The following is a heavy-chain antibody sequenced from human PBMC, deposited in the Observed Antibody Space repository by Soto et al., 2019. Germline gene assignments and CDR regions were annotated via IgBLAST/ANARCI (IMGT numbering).Heavy chain of an antibody. J-gene: IGHJ4*02. CDR2: ISGSGDST. CDR3: AKLTRGYSSSWYDY. Sequence: GGSLRLSCAASGFTFNYGMSWVRQAPGKGLEWVSAISGSGDSTNYAESVQGRLTIFRDNSKNTLYLQMNSLRGEDTAVYYCAKLTRGYSSSWYDYWGQGTLVTVSS. D-gene: IGHD6-13*01. CDR1: GFTFNYG. V-gene: IGHV3-23*01.